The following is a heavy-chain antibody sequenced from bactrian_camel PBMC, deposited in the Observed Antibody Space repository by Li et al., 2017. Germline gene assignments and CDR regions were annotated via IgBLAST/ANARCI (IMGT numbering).Heavy chain of an antibody. CDR3: VKEGGNRYMERAFDFGY. J-gene: IGHJ6*01. CDR1: RFTFSRSY. V-gene: IGHV3-2*01. CDR2: IYSDGSIT. Sequence: HVQLVESGGGLVQPGGSLRLSCAASRFTFSRSYMSWVRQAPGKGLEWVSSIYSDGSITYYHDSVKGRFSFAQANVENTNAVTLEMNSLKPEDTALYYCVKEGGNRYMERAFDFGYWGQGTQVTVS. D-gene: IGHD2*01.